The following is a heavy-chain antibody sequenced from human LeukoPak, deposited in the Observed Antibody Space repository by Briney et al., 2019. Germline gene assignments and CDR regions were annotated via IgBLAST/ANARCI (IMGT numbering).Heavy chain of an antibody. CDR3: ARAGISYDIVVVPALINLDY. V-gene: IGHV1-18*01. Sequence: ASVKVSCKASRYTFTSYGISWVRQAPGQGLEWMGWISAYNGNTNYAQKLQGRVTMTTDTSTSTAYMELRSLRSDDTTVYYCARAGISYDIVVVPALINLDYWGQGTLVTVSS. CDR2: ISAYNGNT. CDR1: RYTFTSYG. D-gene: IGHD2-2*01. J-gene: IGHJ4*02.